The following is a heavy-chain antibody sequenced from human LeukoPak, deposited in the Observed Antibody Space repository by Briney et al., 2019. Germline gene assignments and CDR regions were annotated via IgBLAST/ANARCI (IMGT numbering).Heavy chain of an antibody. CDR2: ISGSGGST. D-gene: IGHD2-2*02. CDR3: AKAVACSSTSCYTSFGRYFDY. V-gene: IGHV3-23*01. J-gene: IGHJ4*02. CDR1: GFTFSSYA. Sequence: GGSLRLSCAASGFTFSSYAMSWVRQAPGKGLEWVSAISGSGGSTYYADSVKGRFTISRDNSKNTLYLQMSSLRAEDTAVYYCAKAVACSSTSCYTSFGRYFDYWGQGTLVTVSS.